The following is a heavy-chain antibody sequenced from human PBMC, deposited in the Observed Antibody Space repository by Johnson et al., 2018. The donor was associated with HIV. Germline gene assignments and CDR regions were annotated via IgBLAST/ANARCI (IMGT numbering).Heavy chain of an antibody. CDR3: AREGGDGFLEWLYTFDI. CDR2: IWYDGSNK. V-gene: IGHV3-30*04. D-gene: IGHD3-3*01. J-gene: IGHJ3*02. Sequence: QVQLVESGGGVVQPGRSLRLSCAASGFTFSSYAMHWVRQAPGKGLEWVAVIWYDGSNKYYADSVKGRFTISRDNSKNTLYLQMNSLETEDTAMYYCAREGGDGFLEWLYTFDIWGQGTMVTVSS. CDR1: GFTFSSYA.